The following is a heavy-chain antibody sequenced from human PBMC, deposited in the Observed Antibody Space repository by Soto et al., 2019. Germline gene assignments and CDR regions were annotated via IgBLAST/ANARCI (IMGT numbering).Heavy chain of an antibody. CDR3: ATQRRYNWNYYYYYGMDV. CDR2: IIPIFGTA. CDR1: GGTFSSYA. D-gene: IGHD1-20*01. J-gene: IGHJ6*02. Sequence: SVKVSCKASGGTFSSYAISWVRQAPGQGLEWMGGIIPIFGTANYAQKFQGRVTITADKSTSTAYMELSGLRSEDTAVYYCATQRRYNWNYYYYYGMDVWGQGTTVTVSS. V-gene: IGHV1-69*06.